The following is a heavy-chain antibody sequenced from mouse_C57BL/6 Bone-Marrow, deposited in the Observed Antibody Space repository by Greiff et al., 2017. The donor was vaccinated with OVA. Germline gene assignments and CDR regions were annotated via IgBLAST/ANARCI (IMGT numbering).Heavy chain of an antibody. D-gene: IGHD2-2*01. Sequence: VQLQQPGAELVKPGASVKLSCKASGYTFTSYWMHWVKQRPGRGLEWIGRIDPNSGGTKYNEKFQSKATLTVDKPSSTAYMQLSSLTSEDSAVYYSARGAIIDYGYGGDYWGQGTSVTVSS. J-gene: IGHJ4*01. CDR3: ARGAIIDYGYGGDY. CDR2: IDPNSGGT. CDR1: GYTFTSYW. V-gene: IGHV1-72*01.